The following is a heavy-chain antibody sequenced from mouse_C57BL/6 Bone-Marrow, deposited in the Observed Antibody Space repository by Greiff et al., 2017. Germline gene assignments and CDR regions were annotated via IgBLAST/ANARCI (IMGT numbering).Heavy chain of an antibody. CDR1: GYTFTSYW. V-gene: IGHV1-64*01. J-gene: IGHJ2*01. D-gene: IGHD1-1*01. CDR3: ARTDYYGGY. Sequence: QVQLQQPGAELVKPGASVKLSCKASGYTFTSYWMHWVKQRPGQGLEWIGMIHPNSGSTNYNEKFKSKATLTVDKSSSAAYKQLSSLTSEDSAVYCCARTDYYGGYWGQGTTLTVSS. CDR2: IHPNSGST.